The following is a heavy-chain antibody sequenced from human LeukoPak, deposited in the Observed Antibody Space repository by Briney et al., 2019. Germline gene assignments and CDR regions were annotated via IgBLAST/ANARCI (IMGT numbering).Heavy chain of an antibody. CDR2: IYYNGVT. Sequence: SETLSLTCTVSGGSINNYYWSWIRQPPGKGMEDIGHIYYNGVTNYNPSLKSRVTMSVDTPKNQFSLKLSSVTAADTAVYYCARYGRSSLRPGYYYYMDVWGKGTTVTVSS. D-gene: IGHD2-8*01. CDR1: GGSINNYY. CDR3: ARYGRSSLRPGYYYYMDV. V-gene: IGHV4-59*01. J-gene: IGHJ6*03.